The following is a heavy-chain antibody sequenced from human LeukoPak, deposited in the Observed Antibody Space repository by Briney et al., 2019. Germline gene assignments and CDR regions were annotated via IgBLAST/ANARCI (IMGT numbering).Heavy chain of an antibody. CDR1: GGSFSGYY. D-gene: IGHD1-7*01. J-gene: IGHJ5*02. Sequence: PSETLSLTCAVYGGSFSGYYWSWIRHPPGKGLEWIGEINHSGSTNYNPSLKSRVTISVDTSKNQFSLKLSSVTAADTAVYYCARARYNWNYRESGHWFDPWGQGTLVTVSS. CDR2: INHSGST. V-gene: IGHV4-34*01. CDR3: ARARYNWNYRESGHWFDP.